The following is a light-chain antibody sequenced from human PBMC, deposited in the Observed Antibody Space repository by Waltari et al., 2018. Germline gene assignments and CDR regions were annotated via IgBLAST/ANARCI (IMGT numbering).Light chain of an antibody. CDR1: TGAVTSGSF. CDR3: LLFYGGAYV. J-gene: IGLJ1*01. Sequence: QTVVTQEPSLTVSPGGTVTLTCASSTGAVTSGSFPTWFQQRPGQPPRSLIYSANNQHSWTPAPFSGSLIGGKAALPLSGVQPEDEAEYYCLLFYGGAYVFGTGTKLTVL. V-gene: IGLV7-43*01. CDR2: SAN.